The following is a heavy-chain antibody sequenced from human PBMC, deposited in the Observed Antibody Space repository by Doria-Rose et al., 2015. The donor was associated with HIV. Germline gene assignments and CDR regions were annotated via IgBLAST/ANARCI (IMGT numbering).Heavy chain of an antibody. CDR3: AREEAARPLDY. CDR2: IYYSGST. J-gene: IGHJ4*02. D-gene: IGHD6-6*01. Sequence: QPPGKGLEWIGYIYYSGSTYYNPSLKSRVTISVDTSKNQFSLKLSSATAADTAVYYCAREEAARPLDYWGQGTLVTVSS. V-gene: IGHV4-30-4*01.